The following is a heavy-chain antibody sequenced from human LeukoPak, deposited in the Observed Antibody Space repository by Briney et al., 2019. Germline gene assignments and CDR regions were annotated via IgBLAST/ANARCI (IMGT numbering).Heavy chain of an antibody. CDR1: GGSISSYY. CDR2: IYYSGST. Sequence: PSETLSLTCTVSGGSISSYYWSWIRQPPGKGLEWIGYIYYSGSTNYNPSLKSRDTISVDTSKNQFSLKLSSVTAADTAVYYCASAGVEMAYDYWGQGTLVTVSS. D-gene: IGHD5-24*01. J-gene: IGHJ4*02. CDR3: ASAGVEMAYDY. V-gene: IGHV4-59*01.